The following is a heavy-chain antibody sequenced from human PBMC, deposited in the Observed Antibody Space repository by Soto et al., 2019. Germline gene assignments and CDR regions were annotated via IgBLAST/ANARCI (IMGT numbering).Heavy chain of an antibody. CDR3: ARELGISGVNVWFDP. Sequence: GASVKVSCKASGYTFTSYDINWVRQATGQGLEWMGWMNPNSGNTGYAQKFQGRVTMTRNTSISTAYMELSSLRSEDTAVYCCARELGISGVNVWFDPWGQGTLVTVSS. D-gene: IGHD3-9*01. V-gene: IGHV1-8*01. J-gene: IGHJ5*02. CDR1: GYTFTSYD. CDR2: MNPNSGNT.